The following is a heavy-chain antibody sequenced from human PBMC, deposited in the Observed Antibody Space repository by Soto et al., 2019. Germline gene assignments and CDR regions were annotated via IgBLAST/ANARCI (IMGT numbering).Heavy chain of an antibody. CDR1: GGSLSGYY. Sequence: NPSETLSLTCAVYGGSLSGYYWSWIRQPPGKGLEWIGEINHSGSTNYNPSLKSRVTISVDTSKNQFSLKLSSVTAADTAVYYCARSTIVVGAGTPYYYYGMDVWGQGTTVTVSS. D-gene: IGHD2-2*01. V-gene: IGHV4-34*01. CDR3: ARSTIVVGAGTPYYYYGMDV. CDR2: INHSGST. J-gene: IGHJ6*02.